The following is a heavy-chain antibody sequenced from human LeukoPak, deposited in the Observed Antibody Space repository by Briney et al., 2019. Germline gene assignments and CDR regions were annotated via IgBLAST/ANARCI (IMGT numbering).Heavy chain of an antibody. Sequence: GGSLSLLCAASGFTFSSDAMSWVRQAPGKGLDWVSAISGSGGSTYYADSVKGRFTISRDNSKNTLYLQMSSLRAEDTAVYYCAKLRVGVLCDMYVGGKGNTVTVSS. V-gene: IGHV3-23*01. CDR3: AKLRVGVLCDMYV. J-gene: IGHJ6*04. CDR1: GFTFSSDA. D-gene: IGHD2/OR15-2a*01. CDR2: ISGSGGST.